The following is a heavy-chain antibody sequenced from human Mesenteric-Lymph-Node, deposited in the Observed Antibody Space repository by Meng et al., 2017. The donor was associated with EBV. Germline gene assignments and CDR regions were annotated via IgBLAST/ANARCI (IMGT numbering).Heavy chain of an antibody. CDR3: ARVTVTGGYYFDY. D-gene: IGHD4-17*01. V-gene: IGHV4-4*02. CDR1: GGSNRSSSW. Sequence: QVQPEESGPGLGKPSGTLSLTCAVSGGSNRSSSWWSWVRQPPGKGLEWIGEIYHSGRTSYNPSLKSRVSLSVEKSKNHFSLNLSSVTAADTAVYYCARVTVTGGYYFDYWGQGSLVTVSS. J-gene: IGHJ4*02. CDR2: IYHSGRT.